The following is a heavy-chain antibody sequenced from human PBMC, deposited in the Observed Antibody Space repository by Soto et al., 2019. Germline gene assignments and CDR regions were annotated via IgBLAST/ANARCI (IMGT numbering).Heavy chain of an antibody. CDR3: EKGGIGWFEP. D-gene: IGHD2-21*01. Sequence: XESLSLPCSHSGLTFSSYAMNWVRQAPGRGMEWVSTISYDGGNTYYPHSVKGRFTISRDNSKNTLYLQMNSLRAEDAAVYYCEKGGIGWFEPWGRGTLGNVPS. J-gene: IGHJ5*02. V-gene: IGHV3-23*01. CDR2: ISYDGGNT. CDR1: GLTFSSYA.